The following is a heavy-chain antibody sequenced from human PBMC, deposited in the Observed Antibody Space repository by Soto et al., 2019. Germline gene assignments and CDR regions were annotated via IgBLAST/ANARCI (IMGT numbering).Heavy chain of an antibody. D-gene: IGHD3-10*01. CDR3: AKDTHYYVSGRPLGY. V-gene: IGHV3-9*01. CDR2: ISWNSGSI. Sequence: EVQLVESGGGLVQPGRSLRLSCAASGFTFDDYAMHWVRQAPGKGLEWVSGISWNSGSIGYADSVKGRFTISRDNAKNALYLQMNSLRAEDTALYYCAKDTHYYVSGRPLGYGCQGTLVTVSS. CDR1: GFTFDDYA. J-gene: IGHJ4*02.